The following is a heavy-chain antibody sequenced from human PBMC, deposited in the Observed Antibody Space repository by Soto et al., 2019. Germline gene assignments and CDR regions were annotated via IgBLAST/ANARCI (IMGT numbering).Heavy chain of an antibody. CDR2: IDPRDSYV. V-gene: IGHV5-10-1*01. D-gene: IGHD2-2*01. Sequence: PGESLKISCTGFGYTFNTFWISWVRQMPGKGLEWMGRIDPRDSYVNYSPSFQGHVTISADKSISTEYLQWGSLKASDNAMYYCARLYCTTSTCDSRFDPRGQGNMVTVSS. CDR1: GYTFNTFW. J-gene: IGHJ5*02. CDR3: ARLYCTTSTCDSRFDP.